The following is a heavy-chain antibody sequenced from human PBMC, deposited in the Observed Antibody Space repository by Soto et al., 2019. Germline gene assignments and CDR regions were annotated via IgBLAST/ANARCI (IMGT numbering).Heavy chain of an antibody. CDR3: AKDQGNIGFFDY. J-gene: IGHJ4*02. D-gene: IGHD1-1*01. CDR2: ISYDGNNA. Sequence: QVPLVESGGGVVQPGRSLRLSCAASGFIFSNYGMSWVRRAPGKGLEWVATISYDGNNAYYADSVKGRFTISRDNSNNTLYLQMNSLRPDDAAVFYCAKDQGNIGFFDYWGQGTLVTVSS. V-gene: IGHV3-30*18. CDR1: GFIFSNYG.